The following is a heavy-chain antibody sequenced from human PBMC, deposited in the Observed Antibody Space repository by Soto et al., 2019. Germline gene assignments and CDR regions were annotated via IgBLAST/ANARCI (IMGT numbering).Heavy chain of an antibody. D-gene: IGHD3-10*01. J-gene: IGHJ4*02. CDR3: ARVGGFGATTIDY. CDR1: GGSISSGDYY. Sequence: QVQLQESGPGLVKPSQTLSLTCTVSGGSISSGDYYWSWIRQPPGKGLEWIGYIYYSGSTYYNPSLTRRATISVDTSKNQFSLKLSSVPAADTAVYYCARVGGFGATTIDYWGQGTLVTVSS. CDR2: IYYSGST. V-gene: IGHV4-30-4*01.